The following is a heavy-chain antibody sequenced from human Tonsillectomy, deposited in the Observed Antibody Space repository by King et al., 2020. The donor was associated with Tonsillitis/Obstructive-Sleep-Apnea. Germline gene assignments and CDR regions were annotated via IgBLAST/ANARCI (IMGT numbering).Heavy chain of an antibody. V-gene: IGHV3-23*04. Sequence: VQLVESGGGLVQPGGSLRLSCAVSGFTFSSYAMSWVRQAPGKGLEWVSVISGSGTSTYYADSVRGRFTISRDNSKNTLYLQMNSLRVEDTAVYYCAKYFGQWLEGAFDIWGQGKMVTVSS. CDR2: ISGSGTST. D-gene: IGHD6-19*01. J-gene: IGHJ3*02. CDR1: GFTFSSYA. CDR3: AKYFGQWLEGAFDI.